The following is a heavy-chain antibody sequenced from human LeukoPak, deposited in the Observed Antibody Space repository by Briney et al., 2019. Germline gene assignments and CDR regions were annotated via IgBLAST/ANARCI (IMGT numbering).Heavy chain of an antibody. CDR3: ARDVRSNWYDD. Sequence: GGSLRLSCAASGFTFRSYGMHWVRQAPGKGLEWVALIWYDGGNKYYAESVKGRFTISRDNSKNTLYLEMNTLRGEDTAVYYCARDVRSNWYDDWGQGTLVTVSS. V-gene: IGHV3-33*01. J-gene: IGHJ5*02. CDR2: IWYDGGNK. CDR1: GFTFRSYG.